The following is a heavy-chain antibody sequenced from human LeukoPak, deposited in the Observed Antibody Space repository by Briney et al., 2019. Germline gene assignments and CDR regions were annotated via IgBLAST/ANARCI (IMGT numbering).Heavy chain of an antibody. CDR1: GGTFSSYA. V-gene: IGHV1-69*05. Sequence: SVKVSCKASGGTFSSYAISWVRQAPGQGLEWMGGIIPIFGTANYAQKFQGRVTITTDEPTSTAYMELSSLRSEDTAVYYCARVGSYYGSGSHYYFDHWGQGTLVTVSS. D-gene: IGHD3-10*01. J-gene: IGHJ4*02. CDR2: IIPIFGTA. CDR3: ARVGSYYGSGSHYYFDH.